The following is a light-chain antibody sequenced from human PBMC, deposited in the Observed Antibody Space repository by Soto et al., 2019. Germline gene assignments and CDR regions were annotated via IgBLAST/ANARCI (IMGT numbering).Light chain of an antibody. CDR2: DVS. J-gene: IGLJ1*01. V-gene: IGLV2-14*01. CDR3: SSYTSSSTLLYV. CDR1: SSDVGGYNY. Sequence: QSALTQPASVSGSPGQSITISCTGTSSDVGGYNYVSWYQQHPGKAPKLMIYDVSNRPSGVSNRCSGSKSANTASLTISGLQAEDEADYYCSSYTSSSTLLYVFGTGTKLTVL.